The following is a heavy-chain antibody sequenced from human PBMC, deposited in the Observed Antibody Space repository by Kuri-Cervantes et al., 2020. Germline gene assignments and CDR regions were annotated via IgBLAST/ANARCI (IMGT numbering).Heavy chain of an antibody. CDR2: IFHNGNT. D-gene: IGHD3-22*01. CDR3: VGDHYDDSGYAGLVA. V-gene: IGHV4-4*02. Sequence: SETLSLTCAVSGGSVSTMNWWSWVRQPPGKGLEWIGEIFHNGNTNYNPSLKSRVTISVDKSKNLFSLNLTSVTAADTAVYYCVGDHYDDSGYAGLVAWGQGILVTDSS. J-gene: IGHJ5*02. CDR1: GGSVSTMNW.